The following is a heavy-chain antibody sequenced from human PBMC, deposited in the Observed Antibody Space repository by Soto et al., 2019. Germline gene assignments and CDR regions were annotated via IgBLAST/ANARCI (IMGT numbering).Heavy chain of an antibody. J-gene: IGHJ4*02. CDR3: AKDRGETWTEYYFDN. V-gene: IGHV3-30*18. CDR2: VIYDGSNK. CDR1: GFSFGSHA. D-gene: IGHD3-10*01. Sequence: GGSLRLSCSASGFSFGSHAMHWVRQTPGKGLEWVAVVIYDGSNKYYADSVKGRFTISRDNSKSILFLQMNSLRPEDTALYYCAKDRGETWTEYYFDNWGPGTLVTVSS.